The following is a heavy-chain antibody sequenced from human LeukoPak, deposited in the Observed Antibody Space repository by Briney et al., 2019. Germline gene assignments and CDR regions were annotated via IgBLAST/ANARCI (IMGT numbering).Heavy chain of an antibody. D-gene: IGHD1-1*01. CDR2: ISYHGKDQ. V-gene: IGHV3-30*04. CDR1: GFIFSNYA. J-gene: IGHJ4*02. Sequence: PGGSLRLSCAASGFIFSNYAMHWVRQAPGKGLDWVAVISYHGKDQYYADSVKGRFTISRDYSKNTLYLQMNSLRAEDTAVYHCAKVNDLGDFDYWGQGTLVTVSS. CDR3: AKVNDLGDFDY.